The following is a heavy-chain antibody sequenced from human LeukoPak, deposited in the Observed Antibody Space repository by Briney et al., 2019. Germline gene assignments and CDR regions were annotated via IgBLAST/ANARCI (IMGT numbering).Heavy chain of an antibody. CDR2: IIPILGIA. V-gene: IGHV1-69*04. Sequence: ASVKVSCKASGGTFSSYTISWVRQAPGQGLEWMGRIIPILGIANYAQKFQGRVTITADKSTSTAYMELSSLRSEGTAVYYCARDKTEDGVSTGTLGYWGQGTLVAVSS. CDR3: ARDKTEDGVSTGTLGY. D-gene: IGHD1-1*01. CDR1: GGTFSSYT. J-gene: IGHJ4*02.